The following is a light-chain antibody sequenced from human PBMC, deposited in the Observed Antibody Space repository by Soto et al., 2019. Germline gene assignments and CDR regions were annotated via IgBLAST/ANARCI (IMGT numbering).Light chain of an antibody. J-gene: IGLJ1*01. CDR1: SSDVGYYKY. V-gene: IGLV2-8*01. CDR2: EVI. CDR3: SSYAGSNHYV. Sequence: QSAQAQPHSASGSPGQSVTISCTGNSSDVGYYKYVSWYQQHPGKAHKRMIFEVIKRPSEVHDRFSDSKSGNTDSLTVYGLQTEDEAHYYCSSYAGSNHYVFGTGTKVTAL.